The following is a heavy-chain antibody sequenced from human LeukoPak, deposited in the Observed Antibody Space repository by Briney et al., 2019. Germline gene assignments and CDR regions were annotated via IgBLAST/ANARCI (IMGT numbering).Heavy chain of an antibody. J-gene: IGHJ4*01. D-gene: IGHD2/OR15-2a*01. V-gene: IGHV3-30*02. CDR3: AKDNRGRAFDY. Sequence: PGGSLRLSCAASGFTFSNYNIHWVRQAPGKGLEWVSFKRFDRNNEDYSDSVKGRFTISRDDSKNTLYLQMNSLRPEDTAVYYCAKDNRGRAFDYWGHGALVTVSS. CDR1: GFTFSNYN. CDR2: KRFDRNNE.